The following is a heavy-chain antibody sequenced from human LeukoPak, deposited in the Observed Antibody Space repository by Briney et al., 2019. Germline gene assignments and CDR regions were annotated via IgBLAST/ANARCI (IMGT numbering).Heavy chain of an antibody. CDR3: ARGARSGIVGWSDP. J-gene: IGHJ5*02. D-gene: IGHD6-25*01. CDR1: GGSISGYY. V-gene: IGHV4-59*01. CDR2: ISYSGST. Sequence: SETLSLTCSVSGGSISGYYWSWIRQPPGKGLEWIGYISYSGSTNYNPSLKSRVTMSVDTSKNQISLRLNSVTAADTAVYYCARGARSGIVGWSDPWGQGTLVTVSS.